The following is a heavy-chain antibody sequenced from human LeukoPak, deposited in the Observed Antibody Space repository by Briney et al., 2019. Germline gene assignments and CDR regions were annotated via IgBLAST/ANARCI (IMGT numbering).Heavy chain of an antibody. CDR3: AKDIWGDGGSLNNAFDI. CDR1: GFTFSSYT. J-gene: IGHJ3*02. D-gene: IGHD3-16*01. V-gene: IGHV3-21*04. CDR2: ISSSSTYI. Sequence: PGGSLRLSCAASGFTFSSYTMNWVRQAPGKGLEWVSSISSSSTYIYYADSVKGRFTISRDNAKNSLYLQMNSLRAEDTALYYCAKDIWGDGGSLNNAFDIWGQGTMVTVSS.